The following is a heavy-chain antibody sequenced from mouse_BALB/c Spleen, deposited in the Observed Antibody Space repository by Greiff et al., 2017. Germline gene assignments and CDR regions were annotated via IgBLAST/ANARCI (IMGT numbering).Heavy chain of an antibody. CDR3: ANGNYWFAY. CDR1: GYTFTDYW. J-gene: IGHJ3*01. V-gene: IGHV1-69*01. Sequence: QVQLQQPGAELVMPGASVKMSCKASGYTFTDYWMHWVKQRPGQGLEWIGAIDTSDSYTSYNQKFKGKATLTVDESSSTAYMQLSSLTSEDSAVYYCANGNYWFAYWGQGTLVTVSA. CDR2: IDTSDSYT. D-gene: IGHD2-1*01.